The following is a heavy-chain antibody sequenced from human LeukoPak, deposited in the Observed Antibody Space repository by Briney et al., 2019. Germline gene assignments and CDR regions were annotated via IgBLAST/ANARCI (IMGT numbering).Heavy chain of an antibody. CDR2: INSDGSST. CDR1: GFTFSSYW. J-gene: IGHJ4*02. V-gene: IGHV3-74*01. D-gene: IGHD5-24*01. CDR3: ARDRGVEMATMS. Sequence: GGSLRLSCAASGFTFSSYWMHWVRQAPGKGLVWVSRINSDGSSTSYADSVKGRFTISRDNAKNTLYLQMNSLRAEDTAMYYCARDRGVEMATMSWGQGTLVTVSS.